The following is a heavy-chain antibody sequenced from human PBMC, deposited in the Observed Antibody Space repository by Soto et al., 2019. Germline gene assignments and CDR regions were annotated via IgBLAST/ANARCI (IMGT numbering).Heavy chain of an antibody. J-gene: IGHJ4*02. D-gene: IGHD3-9*01. V-gene: IGHV3-23*01. CDR1: GFTFSSYA. CDR2: ISGSGGST. CDR3: AKDFGGYYDILTGPPSEY. Sequence: GGSLRLSCAASGFTFSSYAMSWVRQAPGKGLEWVSAISGSGGSTYYADSVKGRFTISRDNSKNTLYLQMNSLRAEDTAVYYCAKDFGGYYDILTGPPSEYWGQGTLVTVSS.